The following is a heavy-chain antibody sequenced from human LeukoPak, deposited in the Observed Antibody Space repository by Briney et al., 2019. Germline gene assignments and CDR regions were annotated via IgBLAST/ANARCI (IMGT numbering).Heavy chain of an antibody. J-gene: IGHJ5*02. D-gene: IGHD3-3*01. CDR2: IVVGSGNT. V-gene: IGHV1-58*02. CDR3: ARTKYYDFWSGYLKLNWFDP. Sequence: SVKVSCKASGFTFTSSAMQWVRQARGQRLEWIGWIVVGSGNTNYAQKFQERVTITRDMSTSTAYMELSSLRSEDTAVYYCARTKYYDFWSGYLKLNWFDPWGQGTLVTVSS. CDR1: GFTFTSSA.